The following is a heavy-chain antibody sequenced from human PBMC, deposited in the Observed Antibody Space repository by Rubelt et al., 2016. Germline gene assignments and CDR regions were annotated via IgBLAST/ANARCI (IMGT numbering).Heavy chain of an antibody. J-gene: IGHJ4*02. Sequence: QITLKESGPTLVKPTQTLTLTCTFSGFSLTTSGLGVGWIRQPPGKALEWVALIYWDDDIRYSPSLQNRLTITKDTSENQVVLTMTDMDPVDTCTYYCARRRGYGDYLDYWGQGTLVTVSS. CDR1: GFSLTTSGLG. CDR3: ARRRGYGDYLDY. D-gene: IGHD4-17*01. V-gene: IGHV2-5*02. CDR2: IYWDDDI.